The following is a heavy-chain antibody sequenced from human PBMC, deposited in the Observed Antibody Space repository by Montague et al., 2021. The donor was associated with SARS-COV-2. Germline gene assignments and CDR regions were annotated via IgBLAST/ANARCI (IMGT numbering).Heavy chain of an antibody. V-gene: IGHV4-39*01. J-gene: IGHJ5*02. Sequence: SETLSLTCSVSGASISTSTDHWARIRQSPGKGLEGVGSFSYSDITHHNPSLRSRVTKSVDSSKNQFSLKLNSVTAADTAIYYCARHMGHVLVSGTAANWFDPWGQGTLVTVSS. D-gene: IGHD6-19*01. CDR3: ARHMGHVLVSGTAANWFDP. CDR2: FSYSDIT. CDR1: GASISTSTDH.